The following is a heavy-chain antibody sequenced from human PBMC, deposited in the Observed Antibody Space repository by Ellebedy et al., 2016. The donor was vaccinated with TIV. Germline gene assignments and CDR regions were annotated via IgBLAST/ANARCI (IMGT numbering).Heavy chain of an antibody. CDR1: GFTFSTYS. D-gene: IGHD5-12*01. V-gene: IGHV3-48*04. CDR3: AKDRGKWLTQDDAFDI. CDR2: IGGSGTPI. J-gene: IGHJ3*02. Sequence: GESLKISCAASGFTFSTYSMNWVRQAPGKGLEWISYIGGSGTPIYYADSVKGRFTISRDNAKNSLYLQMNSLRAEDTAVYYCAKDRGKWLTQDDAFDIWGQGTMVTVSS.